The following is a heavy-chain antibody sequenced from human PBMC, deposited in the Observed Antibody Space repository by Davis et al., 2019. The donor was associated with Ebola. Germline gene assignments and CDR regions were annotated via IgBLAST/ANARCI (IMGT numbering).Heavy chain of an antibody. CDR1: GFTASSNY. D-gene: IGHD3-10*01. V-gene: IGHV3-66*01. CDR3: ARDGFISKSHYYYGMDV. Sequence: AGSLTLSCPASGFTASSNYISWLRQAPGTGLKMVSVLHSGGSTYYANSVKGRFTISRDNSKNTLYLQMNSLRAEETAVYYCARDGFISKSHYYYGMDVWGQGTTVTVSS. J-gene: IGHJ6*02. CDR2: LHSGGST.